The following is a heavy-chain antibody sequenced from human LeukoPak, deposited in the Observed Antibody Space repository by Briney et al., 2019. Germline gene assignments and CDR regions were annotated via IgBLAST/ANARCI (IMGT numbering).Heavy chain of an antibody. V-gene: IGHV4-38-2*01. CDR2: IYHSGST. J-gene: IGHJ3*02. CDR3: ARHIAYYYDSSGQEDAFDI. Sequence: SETLSLTCAVSGYSISRGYYWGWIRQPPGKGLEWIGSIYHSGSTYYNPSLKSRVTISVDTSENQFSLKLSSVTAADTAVYYCARHIAYYYDSSGQEDAFDIWGQGTMVTVCS. CDR1: GYSISRGYY. D-gene: IGHD3-22*01.